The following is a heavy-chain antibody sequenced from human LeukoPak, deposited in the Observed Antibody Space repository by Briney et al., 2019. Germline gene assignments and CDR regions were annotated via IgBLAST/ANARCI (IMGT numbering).Heavy chain of an antibody. V-gene: IGHV3-15*01. CDR2: IKSKTDGGTT. CDR3: TTVAEFTYYYGSGREYYYGMDV. J-gene: IGHJ6*02. Sequence: GGSLRLSCAASGFTFSNAWMSWVRQAPGKGLEWVGRIKSKTDGGTTDYAAPVKGRFTISRDDSKNTLYLQMNSLKTEDTAVYYCTTVAEFTYYYGSGREYYYGMDVWGQGTTVTVSS. D-gene: IGHD3-10*01. CDR1: GFTFSNAW.